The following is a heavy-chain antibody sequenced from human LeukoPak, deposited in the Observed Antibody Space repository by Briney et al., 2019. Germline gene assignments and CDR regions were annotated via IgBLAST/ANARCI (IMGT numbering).Heavy chain of an antibody. CDR2: LSGSGSSV. CDR3: AKGLNWFDP. J-gene: IGHJ5*02. D-gene: IGHD2-8*01. Sequence: PGGSLRLSCVVSGFTFSNNGMSWVRQAPGKGLEWVSGLSGSGSSVYYADSVRGRLTISRDNSRNTLYLQLDSLRADDTAVYYCAKGLNWFDPSGQGTLVTVSS. V-gene: IGHV3-23*01. CDR1: GFTFSNNG.